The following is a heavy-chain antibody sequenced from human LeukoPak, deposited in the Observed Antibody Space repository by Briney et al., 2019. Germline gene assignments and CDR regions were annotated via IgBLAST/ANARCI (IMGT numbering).Heavy chain of an antibody. CDR3: VNPPGYCSSTSCPGIDY. J-gene: IGHJ4*02. V-gene: IGHV3-64D*06. CDR1: GFGFTFNTYA. Sequence: GGSLRLSCSVSGFGFTFNTYAMHWVRQAPGKGLEYVATISSNGGSTDYADSVKGRFTISRDNFKNTLYLQMSSLRAEDTAVYYCVNPPGYCSSTSCPGIDYWGQGTLVTVSS. D-gene: IGHD2-2*01. CDR2: ISSNGGST.